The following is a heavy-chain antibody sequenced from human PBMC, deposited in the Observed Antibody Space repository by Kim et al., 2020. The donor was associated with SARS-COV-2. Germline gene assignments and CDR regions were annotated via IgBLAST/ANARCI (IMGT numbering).Heavy chain of an antibody. CDR3: ARRGQLERLYAFDI. D-gene: IGHD1-1*01. J-gene: IGHJ3*02. V-gene: IGHV1-46*01. Sequence: AQKCQGRVTMTRDTSTSTVYMELSSLRSEDTAVYYCARRGQLERLYAFDIWGQGTMVTVSS.